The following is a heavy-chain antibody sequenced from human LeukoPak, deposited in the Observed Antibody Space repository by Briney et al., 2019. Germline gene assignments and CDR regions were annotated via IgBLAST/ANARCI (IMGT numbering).Heavy chain of an antibody. CDR2: IYYSGST. CDR1: GGSISSYY. V-gene: IGHV4-59*08. D-gene: IGHD3-22*01. J-gene: IGHJ3*02. CDR3: ARQLDYYDSSGYFRAFDI. Sequence: SETLSLTCTVSGGSISSYYWSWIRQPPGKGLEWIGYIYYSGSTNYNPSLKSRVTISVDTSKNQFSLKLSSVTAADTAVYYCARQLDYYDSSGYFRAFDIWGQGTMVTVSS.